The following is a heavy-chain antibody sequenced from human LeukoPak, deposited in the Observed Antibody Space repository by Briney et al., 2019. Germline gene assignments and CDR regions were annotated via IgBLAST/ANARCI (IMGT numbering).Heavy chain of an antibody. Sequence: SCKASGYTFTSYAMHWVRQAPGKGLEYVSAISSNGGSTYYANSVKGRFTISRDNSKNTLYLQMGSLRAEDMAVYYCARAWGRSSSWYGAMDYWGQGTLVTVSS. V-gene: IGHV3-64*01. CDR2: ISSNGGST. CDR1: GYTFTSYA. J-gene: IGHJ4*02. CDR3: ARAWGRSSSWYGAMDY. D-gene: IGHD6-13*01.